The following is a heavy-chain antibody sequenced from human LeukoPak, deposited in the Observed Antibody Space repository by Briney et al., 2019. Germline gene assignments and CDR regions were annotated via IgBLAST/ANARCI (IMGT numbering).Heavy chain of an antibody. CDR3: TRGSGYYYESDY. Sequence: ASVKVSCKASGYTFTGYYMHWVRQAPGQGLEWMGWINPNSGGTNYAQKFQGRVTMTRDTSISTAYMELSRLRSDDTAVYCCTRGSGYYYESDYWGQGTLVTVSS. V-gene: IGHV1-2*02. CDR2: INPNSGGT. D-gene: IGHD3-22*01. CDR1: GYTFTGYY. J-gene: IGHJ4*02.